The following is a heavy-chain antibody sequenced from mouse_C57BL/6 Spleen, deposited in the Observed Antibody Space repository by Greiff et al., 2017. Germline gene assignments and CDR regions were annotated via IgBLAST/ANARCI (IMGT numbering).Heavy chain of an antibody. Sequence: EVKLVEPGAELVRPGASVKLSCTASGFNINDYYMHWVKQRPEQGLEWIGRIDPEDGDTEYAPKFQGKATMTADTSSNTAYLQLSSLTSEDTAVYYCTTTTVVATKWYFDVWGTGTTVTVSS. J-gene: IGHJ1*03. CDR3: TTTTVVATKWYFDV. V-gene: IGHV14-1*01. D-gene: IGHD1-1*01. CDR1: GFNINDYY. CDR2: IDPEDGDT.